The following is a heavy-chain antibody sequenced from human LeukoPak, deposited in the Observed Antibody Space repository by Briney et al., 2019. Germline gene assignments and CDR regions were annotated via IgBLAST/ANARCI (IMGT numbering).Heavy chain of an antibody. D-gene: IGHD1-26*01. CDR1: GFTFSSYA. V-gene: IGHV3-23*01. J-gene: IGHJ1*01. CDR2: ISGSGGST. Sequence: PGGSLRLSCAASGFTFSSYAMSWVRQAPGKGLEWVSAISGSGGSTYYADSVKGRFTISRDNSKNTLYLQMNSLRAEDTAVYYCAKDGGSPQDNDAEYFQHWGQGTLVTVSS. CDR3: AKDGGSPQDNDAEYFQH.